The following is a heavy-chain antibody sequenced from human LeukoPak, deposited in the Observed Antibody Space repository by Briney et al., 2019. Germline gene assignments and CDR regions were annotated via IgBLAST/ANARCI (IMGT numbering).Heavy chain of an antibody. CDR3: ARLLHDAFDI. D-gene: IGHD2-15*01. CDR1: GFTVSSNY. V-gene: IGHV3-66*02. CDR2: IYSGGST. J-gene: IGHJ3*02. Sequence: GGSLRLSCAASGFTVSSNYMSCVRQAPGKGLEWVSVIYSGGSTYYADSVKGRFTISRDNSKNTLYLQMNSLRAEDTAVYYCARLLHDAFDIWGQGTMVTVSS.